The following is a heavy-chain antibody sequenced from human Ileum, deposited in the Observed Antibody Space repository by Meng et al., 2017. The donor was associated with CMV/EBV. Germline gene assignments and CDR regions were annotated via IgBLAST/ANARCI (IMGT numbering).Heavy chain of an antibody. J-gene: IGHJ4*02. CDR1: GDSISSRTSF. D-gene: IGHD3-10*01. CDR2: IHYSGST. CDR3: ATRPPQSGNSYLGVFDY. Sequence: GQLQGSGPGLVEPPQPLSLTCTVSGDSISSRTSFWSWIRQPPGKGLEWIGYIHYSGSTNYNPSLKSRTTISIDTSRKQFSLRLSSVNAADTAVYYCATRPPQSGNSYLGVFDYWGQGALVTVSS. V-gene: IGHV4-30-4*01.